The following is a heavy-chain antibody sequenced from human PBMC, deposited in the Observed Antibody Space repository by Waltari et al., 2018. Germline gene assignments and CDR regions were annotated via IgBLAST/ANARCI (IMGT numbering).Heavy chain of an antibody. D-gene: IGHD5-18*01. CDR3: ARARDEETAMVYFDH. V-gene: IGHV3-66*02. J-gene: IGHJ4*02. CDR1: DFSVSIKH. CDR2: IYDAGST. Sequence: EVQPVASGGGLVHPGGSMRLSCAAYDFSVSIKHMSGVRQAPGKGLEWVSLIYDAGSTYYPDSVRGRFTISRDNSKNTVHLQMNSLRVEDTAIYYCARARDEETAMVYFDHWGQGTLVSVSS.